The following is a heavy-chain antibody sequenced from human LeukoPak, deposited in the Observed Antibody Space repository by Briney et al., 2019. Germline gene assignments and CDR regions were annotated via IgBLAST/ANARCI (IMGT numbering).Heavy chain of an antibody. J-gene: IGHJ4*02. D-gene: IGHD5-18*01. CDR2: IIPILGIA. CDR1: GGTFSSYA. CDR3: ARETMGVCGYSFE. V-gene: IGHV1-69*04. Sequence: SVKVSCKASGGTFSSYAISWVRQAPGQGLEWMGRIIPILGIANYAQKFQGRVTITADKSTSTAYMELSSLRSEDTAVYYCARETMGVCGYSFEWGQGPLVTSPQ.